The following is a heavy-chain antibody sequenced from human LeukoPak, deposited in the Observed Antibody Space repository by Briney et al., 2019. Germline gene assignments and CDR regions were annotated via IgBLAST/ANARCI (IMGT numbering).Heavy chain of an antibody. CDR2: IYYSGST. CDR3: ARHEPGLRYCDSSGYYPFDY. CDR1: GGSISSSSYY. J-gene: IGHJ4*02. D-gene: IGHD3-22*01. Sequence: SETLSLTCTVSGGSISSSSYYWGWIRQPAGKGLEWIGSIYYSGSTYYNPSLKSRVTISVDTSKNQFSLKLSSVTAADTAVYYCARHEPGLRYCDSSGYYPFDYWGQGTLVTVSS. V-gene: IGHV4-39*01.